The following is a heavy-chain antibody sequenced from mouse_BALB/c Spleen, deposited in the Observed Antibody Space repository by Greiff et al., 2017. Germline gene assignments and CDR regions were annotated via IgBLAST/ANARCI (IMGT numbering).Heavy chain of an antibody. J-gene: IGHJ2*01. CDR2: IYPSDSYT. D-gene: IGHD1-1*01. V-gene: IGHV1-69*02. CDR1: GYTFTSYW. CDR3: TRYYYGSSYFDY. Sequence: VQLQQPGAELVRPGASVKLSCKASGYTFTSYWISWVKQRPGQGLEWIGNIYPSDSYTNYNQKFKDKATLTVDKSSSTAYMQLSSPTSEDSAVYYCTRYYYGSSYFDYWGQGTTLTVSS.